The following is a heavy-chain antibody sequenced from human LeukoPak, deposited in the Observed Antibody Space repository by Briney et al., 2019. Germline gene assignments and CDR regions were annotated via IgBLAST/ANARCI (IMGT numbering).Heavy chain of an antibody. Sequence: ASVKVSCKASGYTFTAYYIHWVRQAPGQGLEWMGWINPNSGGTNYAQKFQGRVTMTRDTSIGTAYMELSRLRSDDTAVYYCARLPLRTYYYDSSGYAFDIWGQGTMVTVSS. CDR1: GYTFTAYY. CDR3: ARLPLRTYYYDSSGYAFDI. CDR2: INPNSGGT. D-gene: IGHD3-22*01. J-gene: IGHJ3*02. V-gene: IGHV1-2*02.